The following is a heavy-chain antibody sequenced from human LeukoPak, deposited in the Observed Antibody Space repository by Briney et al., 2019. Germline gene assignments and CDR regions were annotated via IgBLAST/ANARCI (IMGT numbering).Heavy chain of an antibody. D-gene: IGHD4-17*01. J-gene: IGHJ4*02. Sequence: PGGSLRLSCAASGFTFDDYAMHWVRQAPGEGLEWVSGISWNSGSIGYADSVKGRFTISRDNAKNSLYLQMNSLRAEDTALYYCAKDMRLRTTMTTIGFDYWGQGTLVTVSS. CDR2: ISWNSGSI. CDR1: GFTFDDYA. V-gene: IGHV3-9*01. CDR3: AKDMRLRTTMTTIGFDY.